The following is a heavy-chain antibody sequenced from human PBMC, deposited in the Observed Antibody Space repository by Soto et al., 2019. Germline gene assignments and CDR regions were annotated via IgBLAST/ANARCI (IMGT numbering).Heavy chain of an antibody. V-gene: IGHV2-5*02. CDR2: IYWDDDK. CDR3: LYRGGPPRGGYYFDY. D-gene: IGHD1-26*01. CDR1: GFSLTTSGVG. J-gene: IGHJ4*02. Sequence: QITLKESGPTLVKPTQTLTLTCTFSGFSLTTSGVGVGWIRQPPGKALEWLALIYWDDDKRYSPSLKSRLTNTRDASKNQVVLTMTNMDPVDTATYFCLYRGGPPRGGYYFDYWGQGTLVTVSS.